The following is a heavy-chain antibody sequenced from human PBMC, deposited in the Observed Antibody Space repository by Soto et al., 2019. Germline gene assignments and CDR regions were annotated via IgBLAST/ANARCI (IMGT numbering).Heavy chain of an antibody. CDR3: ARDVATIPLSGFDY. D-gene: IGHD5-12*01. J-gene: IGHJ4*03. CDR2: IYSGGST. V-gene: IGHV3-66*01. CDR1: GFTVSDNY. Sequence: PGGSLRLSCAASGFTVSDNYMSWVRQAPGKGLEWVSVIYSGGSTYYADSVKGRFTISRDNSKSTLYLQMNSLRAEDTAVYYCARDVATIPLSGFDYWGQGTTVTVSS.